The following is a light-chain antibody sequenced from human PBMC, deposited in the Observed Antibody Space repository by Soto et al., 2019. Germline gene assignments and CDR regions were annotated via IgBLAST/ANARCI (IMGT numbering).Light chain of an antibody. V-gene: IGKV1-33*01. CDR3: QQYDSVPPT. J-gene: IGKJ5*01. Sequence: DIQMTQSPSSLSASVGDRVTMTFQASQDIRNYLNWYQQKPGTGPKVLIYDAANLETGVPSRFTGSGSGTNFNFTISSLQPEDIATYYCQQYDSVPPTFGQGTRLEIK. CDR1: QDIRNY. CDR2: DAA.